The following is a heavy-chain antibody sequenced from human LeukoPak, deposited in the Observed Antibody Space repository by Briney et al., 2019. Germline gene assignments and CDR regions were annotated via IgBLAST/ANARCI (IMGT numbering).Heavy chain of an antibody. J-gene: IGHJ4*02. Sequence: RGASVKVSCKASGGTFSSYAISWVRQAPGQGLEWMGRIIPILGIANYAQKFQGRVTITADKSTSTAYMELSSLRSDDTAVYYCAFAAGSFDYWGQGTLVTVSS. V-gene: IGHV1-69*04. CDR2: IIPILGIA. CDR1: GGTFSSYA. D-gene: IGHD6-13*01. CDR3: AFAAGSFDY.